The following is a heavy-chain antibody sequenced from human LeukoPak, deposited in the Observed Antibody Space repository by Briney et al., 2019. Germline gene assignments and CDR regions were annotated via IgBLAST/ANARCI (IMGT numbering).Heavy chain of an antibody. CDR1: GFTFNYVW. D-gene: IGHD3-22*01. J-gene: IGHJ4*02. CDR3: AKGFGSYDSSDFDS. Sequence: GGSLRLSCAASGFTFNYVWMNWVRQVPGRGLEWVGRIRSRTDGGTTDYAAPMKGRFTISRDDSKKTLYLQMNSLRIEDTAVYYCAKGFGSYDSSDFDSWGQGTLVTVSS. V-gene: IGHV3-15*07. CDR2: IRSRTDGGTT.